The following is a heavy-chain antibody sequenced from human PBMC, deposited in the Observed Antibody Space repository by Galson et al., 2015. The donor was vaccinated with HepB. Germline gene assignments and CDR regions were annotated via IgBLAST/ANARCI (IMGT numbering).Heavy chain of an antibody. J-gene: IGHJ4*02. CDR3: ARRGGTYYFDL. Sequence: SLRLSCAASGFTLSDYSMHWVRQAPGKGLEWLSYISSSSNTIYYSDSVKGRLTSSRDNAKNSLYLQMDSLRAEDTAVYYCARRGGTYYFDLWGQGTLVTVSS. V-gene: IGHV3-48*04. CDR2: ISSSSNTI. CDR1: GFTLSDYS. D-gene: IGHD1-7*01.